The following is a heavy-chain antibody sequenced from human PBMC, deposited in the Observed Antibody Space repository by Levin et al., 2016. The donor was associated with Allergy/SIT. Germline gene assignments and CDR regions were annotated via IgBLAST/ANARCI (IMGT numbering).Heavy chain of an antibody. CDR3: ARGGSGYQGNFDC. J-gene: IGHJ4*02. V-gene: IGHV4-31*02. D-gene: IGHD3-22*01. CDR2: IYYSGST. Sequence: RQAPGKGLEWIGYIYYSGSTYYNPSLKSRLTISIDTSKNQFSLKLSSVTAADTAVYYCARGGSGYQGNFDCWGLGTLVTVSS.